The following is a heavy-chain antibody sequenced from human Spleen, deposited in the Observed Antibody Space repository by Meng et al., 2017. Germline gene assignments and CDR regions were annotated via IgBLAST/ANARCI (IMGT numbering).Heavy chain of an antibody. CDR3: ATRGNLYLNC. CDR2: INVYNGKT. V-gene: IGHV1-18*01. Sequence: QGQLGQLRAVVKTAGAPVNVSCDASGYPLSSDGFSWVRQAPGQGLEWLGWINVYNGKTDYALKFQDRVTMTTDTFTNTAYMELRSLRSDDTAVYYCATRGNLYLNCWGQGTLVTVSS. J-gene: IGHJ4*02. CDR1: GYPLSSDG.